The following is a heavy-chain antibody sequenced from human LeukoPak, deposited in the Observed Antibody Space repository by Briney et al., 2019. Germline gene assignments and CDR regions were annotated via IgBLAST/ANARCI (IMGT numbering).Heavy chain of an antibody. CDR2: IRSKAYGGTT. CDR3: TRSTTDTFYYYYYGMDV. CDR1: GFTFINAW. D-gene: IGHD4-17*01. Sequence: GGSLRLSCAGSGFTFINAWMSWVRQAPGKGLEWVGFIRSKAYGGTTEYAASVKGRFTISRDDSKSIAYLQMNSLKTEDTAVYYCTRSTTDTFYYYYYGMDVWGQGTTVTVSS. V-gene: IGHV3-49*04. J-gene: IGHJ6*02.